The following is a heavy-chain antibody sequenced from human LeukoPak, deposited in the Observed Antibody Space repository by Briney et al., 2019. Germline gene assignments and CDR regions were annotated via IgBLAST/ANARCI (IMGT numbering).Heavy chain of an antibody. J-gene: IGHJ4*02. CDR2: ISSSSSYI. D-gene: IGHD3-16*01. CDR3: ARADRLGAALLASFDY. Sequence: GGSLRLSCAASGFTFTTYWMSWVRQAPGKGLEWVSSISSSSSYIYYADSVKGRFTISRDNAKDSLYLQMNSLRAEDTAVYYCARADRLGAALLASFDYWGQGTLVTVSS. V-gene: IGHV3-21*01. CDR1: GFTFTTYW.